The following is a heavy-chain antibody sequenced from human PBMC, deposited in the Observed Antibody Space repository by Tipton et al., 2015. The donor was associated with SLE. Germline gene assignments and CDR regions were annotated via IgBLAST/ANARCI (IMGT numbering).Heavy chain of an antibody. CDR1: GFTFSSYG. Sequence: RSLRLSCEASGFTFSSYGMHWVRQAPGKGLEWVAVIWYDGSNKYYADSVKGRFTISRDNSKNTLYLQMNSLRAEDTAVYYCARRGLDAFDIWGQGTMVTVSS. CDR3: ARRGLDAFDI. J-gene: IGHJ3*02. CDR2: IWYDGSNK. V-gene: IGHV3-33*01.